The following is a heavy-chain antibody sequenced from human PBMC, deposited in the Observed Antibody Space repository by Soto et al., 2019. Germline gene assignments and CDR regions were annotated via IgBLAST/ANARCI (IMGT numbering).Heavy chain of an antibody. J-gene: IGHJ4*02. CDR1: GFTFSTYT. CDR3: VREDGKVGTNSAFDY. Sequence: PGGSLRLSCASSGFTFSTYTMNWVRQAPGKGLEWVSSINGRGNYIYYAESVKGRFTISRDNAKNSLYLQMDRLRAEDTALYYCVREDGKVGTNSAFDYWGRGSLVTVPS. V-gene: IGHV3-21*01. CDR2: INGRGNYI. D-gene: IGHD1-26*01.